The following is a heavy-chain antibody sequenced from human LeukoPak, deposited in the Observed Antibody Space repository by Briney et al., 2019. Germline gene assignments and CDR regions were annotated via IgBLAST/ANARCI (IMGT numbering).Heavy chain of an antibody. Sequence: GGSLRLSCAASGFTFSSYSMNWVRQAPGKGLEWVSSISSSSSYIYYADSVKGRFTISRDNAKNSLYLQMNSLRAEDTAVYYCAREGCSSTSCYWEDAFDIWGQGTMVTVSS. D-gene: IGHD2-2*01. V-gene: IGHV3-21*01. CDR1: GFTFSSYS. CDR2: ISSSSSYI. J-gene: IGHJ3*02. CDR3: AREGCSSTSCYWEDAFDI.